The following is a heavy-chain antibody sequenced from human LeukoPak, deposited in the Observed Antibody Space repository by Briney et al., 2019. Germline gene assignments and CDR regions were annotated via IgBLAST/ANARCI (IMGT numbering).Heavy chain of an antibody. V-gene: IGHV4-59*01. CDR3: AKYRRTFRIDLSNGIDV. D-gene: IGHD3/OR15-3a*01. J-gene: IGHJ3*01. Sequence: PSETLSLTCTVSGGSITSYYWSWIRQPPGKGLEWIGYIYHSGSTNYNPSLKSRVTISVDTSKNQFSLKLSSVTAGDTAVYYCAKYRRTFRIDLSNGIDVWGQGTMVTVSS. CDR2: IYHSGST. CDR1: GGSITSYY.